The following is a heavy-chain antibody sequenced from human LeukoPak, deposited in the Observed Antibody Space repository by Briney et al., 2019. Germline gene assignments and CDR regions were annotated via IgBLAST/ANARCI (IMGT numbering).Heavy chain of an antibody. D-gene: IGHD2-2*01. J-gene: IGHJ5*02. CDR2: IGGSGGST. Sequence: GGSLRLSCAASGFTFSSYAMSWVRQAPGKGLEWVSAIGGSGGSTYYADSVKGRFTISRDNSKNTLYLQMNSLRAEDTAVYYCAKDNYCSSTSCYGRLWFDPWGQGTLVTVSS. V-gene: IGHV3-23*01. CDR3: AKDNYCSSTSCYGRLWFDP. CDR1: GFTFSSYA.